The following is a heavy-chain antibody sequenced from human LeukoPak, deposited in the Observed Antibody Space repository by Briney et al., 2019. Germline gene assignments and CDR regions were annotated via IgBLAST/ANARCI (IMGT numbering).Heavy chain of an antibody. Sequence: SETLSLTCTVSGASISRSDYFWGWIRQPPGKGLEWIGSIYYSGSTYYSPSLKGRVTISVDTSKNQFSLKLNSVTAADTAVYYCARSSEYGDLFNYWGQGTLVTVSS. CDR1: GASISRSDYF. J-gene: IGHJ4*02. V-gene: IGHV4-39*01. D-gene: IGHD4-17*01. CDR2: IYYSGST. CDR3: ARSSEYGDLFNY.